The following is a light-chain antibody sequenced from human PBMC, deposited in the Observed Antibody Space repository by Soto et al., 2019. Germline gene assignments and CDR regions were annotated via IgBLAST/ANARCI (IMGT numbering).Light chain of an antibody. J-gene: IGKJ1*01. CDR1: QSVSNY. CDR3: QKYYGGPHT. Sequence: DSQLTMIPYALSASVGDRATITCRASQSVSNYFAGYHQKPGKVPKLLIYAASTRKSGGPSRFSGSRSGTDCTLTNSSMQPEDDAAFYCQKYYGGPHTFCQGTKVDIK. V-gene: IGKV1-27*01. CDR2: AAS.